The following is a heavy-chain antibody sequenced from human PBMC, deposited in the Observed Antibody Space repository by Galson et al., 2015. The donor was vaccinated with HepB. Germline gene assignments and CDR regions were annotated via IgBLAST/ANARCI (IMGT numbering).Heavy chain of an antibody. CDR1: EFTFSGYW. J-gene: IGHJ6*02. CDR3: ARRISLVRGISTKPDYYYGMDV. Sequence: SLRLSCAASEFTFSGYWINGVRQAPGEGLEWVANINPDGSEKSSVAAQKGRFTISRDNAKYALYLEMDSLRAEDTAVYYCARRISLVRGISTKPDYYYGMDVWGQGTTVTGAS. CDR2: INPDGSEK. V-gene: IGHV3-7*03. D-gene: IGHD3-10*01.